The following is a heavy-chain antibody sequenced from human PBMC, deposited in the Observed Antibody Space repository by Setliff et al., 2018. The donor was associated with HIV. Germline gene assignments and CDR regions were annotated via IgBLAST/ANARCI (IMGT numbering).Heavy chain of an antibody. J-gene: IGHJ6*03. CDR2: ISGYNGNT. V-gene: IGHV1-18*04. Sequence: ASVKVSCKASGYTFINFGITWVRRAPGQGLEWVGYISGYNGNTKYAQNVQGRVTMTTDTSTSTAYMELRSLRYDDTAVYYCARDPRSGYDSDTAMVTVYYYYMDVWGKGTTVTVSS. CDR1: GYTFINFG. D-gene: IGHD5-18*01. CDR3: ARDPRSGYDSDTAMVTVYYYYMDV.